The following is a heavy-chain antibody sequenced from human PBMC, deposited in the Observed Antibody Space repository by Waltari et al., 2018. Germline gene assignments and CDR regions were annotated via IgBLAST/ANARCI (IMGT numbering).Heavy chain of an antibody. V-gene: IGHV3-7*01. CDR3: AKGGGPHY. J-gene: IGHJ4*02. D-gene: IGHD1-26*01. CDR1: GIIFRKYC. Sequence: EVRLVESGGGLVQPGGSLRLSCAASGIIFRKYCMSWGRQPPGKVLEWVADIKEDGSEKYYVDSVKGRFTISRDNAKNSVYLQMSNLRVDDTAVYYCAKGGGPHYWGQGTLVTVSS. CDR2: IKEDGSEK.